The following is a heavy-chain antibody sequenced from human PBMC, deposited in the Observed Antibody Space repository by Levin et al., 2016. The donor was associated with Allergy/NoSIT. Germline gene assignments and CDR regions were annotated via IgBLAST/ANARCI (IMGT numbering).Heavy chain of an antibody. Sequence: WIRQPPGKGLEWVGRIKSKTDGGTTDYAAPVKGRFTISRDDSKNTLYLQMNSLKTEDTAVYYCTTAPMTTVAYPWGQGTLVTVSS. J-gene: IGHJ5*02. CDR2: IKSKTDGGTT. V-gene: IGHV3-15*01. D-gene: IGHD4-23*01. CDR3: TTAPMTTVAYP.